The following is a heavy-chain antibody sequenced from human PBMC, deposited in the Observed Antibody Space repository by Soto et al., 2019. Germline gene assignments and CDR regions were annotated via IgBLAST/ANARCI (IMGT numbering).Heavy chain of an antibody. Sequence: PSETLSLTCTVSGGSISSYYWSWIRQPPGKGLEWIGYIYYSGSTNYNPSLKSRVTISVDTSKNQFSLKLGSVTAADTAVYYCATNRYSSSSRIRDYYYYYYMDVWGKGTTVTVSS. D-gene: IGHD6-6*01. J-gene: IGHJ6*03. CDR3: ATNRYSSSSRIRDYYYYYYMDV. CDR1: GGSISSYY. CDR2: IYYSGST. V-gene: IGHV4-59*01.